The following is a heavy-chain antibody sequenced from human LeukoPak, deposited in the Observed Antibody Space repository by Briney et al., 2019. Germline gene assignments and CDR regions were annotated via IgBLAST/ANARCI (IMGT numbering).Heavy chain of an antibody. Sequence: SETLSLTCTVSGGSISSYFWSWIRQPPGKGLEWIGYVYYSGSTNYNPSLKSRVTISVDTSKKQFSLKLSSATAADTAVYYCARVLDLSKRGLDAFDIWGQGTMITVSS. CDR1: GGSISSYF. V-gene: IGHV4-59*01. CDR3: ARVLDLSKRGLDAFDI. CDR2: VYYSGST. D-gene: IGHD3-16*01. J-gene: IGHJ3*02.